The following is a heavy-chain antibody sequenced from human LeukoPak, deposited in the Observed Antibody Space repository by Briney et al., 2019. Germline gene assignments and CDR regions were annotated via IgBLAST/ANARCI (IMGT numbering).Heavy chain of an antibody. J-gene: IGHJ4*02. Sequence: SETLSLTCTVSGGSISSYYWSWIRQPAGKGLEWIGRIYTSGSTNYNPSLKSRVTMSVDTSKNQFSLKLSSVTAADTAVYYCARGTCSGGSCYSDYWGQGTLVTVSS. CDR2: IYTSGST. CDR3: ARGTCSGGSCYSDY. CDR1: GGSISSYY. V-gene: IGHV4-4*07. D-gene: IGHD2-15*01.